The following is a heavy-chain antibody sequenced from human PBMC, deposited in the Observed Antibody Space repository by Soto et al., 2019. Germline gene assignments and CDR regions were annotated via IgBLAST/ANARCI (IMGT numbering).Heavy chain of an antibody. V-gene: IGHV6-1*01. CDR2: TYYSSKWYN. Sequence: SQTLSLTCAISADSVSSNSAAWNWIMQSPSRGLEWLGRTYYSSKWYNDYALSVKSRITINPDTSKTQFSLQLNSVTPEDTAVYYCARDSAQKRYCSSTSCYTGYYYYGMDVWGQGTTVTVSS. CDR1: ADSVSSNSAA. CDR3: ARDSAQKRYCSSTSCYTGYYYYGMDV. D-gene: IGHD2-2*02. J-gene: IGHJ6*02.